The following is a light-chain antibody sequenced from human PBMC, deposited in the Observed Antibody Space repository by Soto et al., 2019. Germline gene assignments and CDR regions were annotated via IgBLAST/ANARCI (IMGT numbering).Light chain of an antibody. Sequence: DIKVTQSPTSLSASEGDRVTITCRASQNINNYLSWYQHRPGKAPKLLIYAASNLQSGVPSQFSGSGSGTDFTLTITGLQPEDFATDYCQQTYSTPVFTFGPGTKVDV. J-gene: IGKJ3*01. V-gene: IGKV1-39*01. CDR3: QQTYSTPVFT. CDR1: QNINNY. CDR2: AAS.